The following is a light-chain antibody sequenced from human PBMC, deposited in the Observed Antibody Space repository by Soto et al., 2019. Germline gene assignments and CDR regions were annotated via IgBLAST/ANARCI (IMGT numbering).Light chain of an antibody. J-gene: IGLJ1*01. Sequence: QSELTQPASVSGSPGQSITSSCTGTGSDVGGYDYVSWYQHHPGKAPKVMIYEVTNRPSGVSNRFSGSKSGNTASLTISGLLAEDEADYYCSSYTSSSTYVFGTGTKVTVL. CDR3: SSYTSSSTYV. CDR2: EVT. V-gene: IGLV2-14*01. CDR1: GSDVGGYDY.